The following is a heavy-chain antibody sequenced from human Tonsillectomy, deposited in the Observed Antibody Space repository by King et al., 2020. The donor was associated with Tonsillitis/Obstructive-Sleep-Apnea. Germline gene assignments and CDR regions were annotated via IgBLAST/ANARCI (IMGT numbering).Heavy chain of an antibody. D-gene: IGHD5-18*01. V-gene: IGHV3-30*18. CDR2: ISYDGGNK. CDR1: GFSFSNYG. J-gene: IGHJ6*02. CDR3: AKEVQVWLGAMDV. Sequence: VQLVESGGGVVQPGRSLRLSCAASGFSFSNYGMHWVRQAPGKGLEWVAVISYDGGNKYYADSVKGRFTISRDNSKNTLYLQMYSLRPEDTAVYYCAKEVQVWLGAMDVWGQGTTVTVSS.